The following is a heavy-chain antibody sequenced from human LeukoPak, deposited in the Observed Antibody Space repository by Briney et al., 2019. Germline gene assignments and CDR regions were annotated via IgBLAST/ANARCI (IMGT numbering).Heavy chain of an antibody. CDR1: GFTFSSYA. J-gene: IGHJ3*02. CDR2: IWYDGSNK. Sequence: GGSLRLSCAASGFTFSSYAMSWVRQAPGKGLEWVAVIWYDGSNKYYADSVKGRFTISRDNSKNTLYLQMNSLRAEDTAVYYCARDRGGIHSGLAFDIWGQGTMVTVSS. D-gene: IGHD2-15*01. V-gene: IGHV3-33*08. CDR3: ARDRGGIHSGLAFDI.